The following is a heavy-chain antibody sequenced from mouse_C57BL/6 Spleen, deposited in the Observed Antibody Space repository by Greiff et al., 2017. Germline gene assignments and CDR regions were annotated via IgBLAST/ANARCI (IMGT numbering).Heavy chain of an antibody. J-gene: IGHJ3*01. CDR2: IDPETGGT. V-gene: IGHV1-15*01. CDR3: TRGDGYYSAY. D-gene: IGHD2-3*01. Sequence: QVQLQQSGAELVRPGASVTLSCKASGYTFTDYEMHWVKQTPVHGLEWIGAIDPETGGTAYNQKFKGKAILTADKSSSTAYMELRSLTSEDSAVYYSTRGDGYYSAYWGQGTLVTVSA. CDR1: GYTFTDYE.